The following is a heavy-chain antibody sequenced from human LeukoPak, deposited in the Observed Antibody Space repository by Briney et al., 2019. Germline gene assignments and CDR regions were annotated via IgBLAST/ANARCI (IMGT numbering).Heavy chain of an antibody. CDR1: GYTFTSYV. V-gene: IGHV7-4-1*02. CDR2: INTNTGNP. CDR3: ARECSFDRIAAAGTHSYYYYYMDV. J-gene: IGHJ6*03. D-gene: IGHD6-13*01. Sequence: ASVKVSCKASGYTFTSYVMNWVRQAPGQGLEWMGWINTNTGNPTYAQGFTGRFVFSLDTSVSTAYLQISSLKAEDTAVYYCARECSFDRIAAAGTHSYYYYYMDVWGKGTTVTVSS.